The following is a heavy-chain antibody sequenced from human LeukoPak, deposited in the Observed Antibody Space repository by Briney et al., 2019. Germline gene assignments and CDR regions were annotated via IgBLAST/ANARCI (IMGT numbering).Heavy chain of an antibody. Sequence: PGGSLRLSCAASGFTVSSNYMSWVRQAPGKGLEWVSVIYSGGSTYYADSVKGRFTISRDNSKNTLYLQMNSLRAEDTAVYYCARDVALATVDYYYDSSGWDYYFDYWGQGTLVTVSS. CDR3: ARDVALATVDYYYDSSGWDYYFDY. CDR2: IYSGGST. CDR1: GFTVSSNY. V-gene: IGHV3-53*01. J-gene: IGHJ4*02. D-gene: IGHD3-22*01.